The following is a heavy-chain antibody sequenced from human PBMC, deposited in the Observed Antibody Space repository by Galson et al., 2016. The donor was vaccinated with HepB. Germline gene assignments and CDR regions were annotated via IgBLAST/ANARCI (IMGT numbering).Heavy chain of an antibody. CDR2: IYPDDSDT. J-gene: IGHJ4*02. D-gene: IGHD6-13*01. Sequence: QSGAEVKKAGESLKISCKGSGYKFTNYWIAWVRQMPGKGLEWMGIIYPDDSDTKYSPAFQGQVTISADKSINTAFLHWRNLKASDTAKYFCSRSQSSSWYFQAVYCGQGTLVTGYS. CDR3: SRSQSSSWYFQAVY. CDR1: GYKFTNYW. V-gene: IGHV5-51*01.